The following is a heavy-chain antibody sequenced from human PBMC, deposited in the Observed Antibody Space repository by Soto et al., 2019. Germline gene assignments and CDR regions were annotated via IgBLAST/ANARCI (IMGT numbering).Heavy chain of an antibody. Sequence: EVQLVESGGGLVQPGGSLRLSCAASGLIFSNYKMHWVRQAPGKGLVWVSRINTEGSITDYADSVKGRFTVSRDNAKNTMYLQMNSLTVDDTAVYFCARDTNGLHYWGQGTLVTVSS. V-gene: IGHV3-74*01. D-gene: IGHD2-2*01. CDR3: ARDTNGLHY. J-gene: IGHJ4*02. CDR1: GLIFSNYK. CDR2: INTEGSIT.